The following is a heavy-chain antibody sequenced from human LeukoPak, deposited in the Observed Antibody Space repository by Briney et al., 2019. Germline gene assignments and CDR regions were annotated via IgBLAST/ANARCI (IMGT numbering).Heavy chain of an antibody. D-gene: IGHD2-15*01. CDR3: ARGWDAFDI. J-gene: IGHJ3*02. Sequence: PSETLSLTCTVSGVSISSYYWSWIRQPPGKGLEWIGYIYYSGSTNYNPSLKSRVTISVDTSKNQFSLKLSSVTAADTAVYYCARGWDAFDIWGQGTMVTVSS. CDR1: GVSISSYY. V-gene: IGHV4-59*08. CDR2: IYYSGST.